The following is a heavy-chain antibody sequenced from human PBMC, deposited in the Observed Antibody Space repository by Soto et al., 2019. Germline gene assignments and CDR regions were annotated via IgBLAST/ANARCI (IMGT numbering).Heavy chain of an antibody. CDR1: GFSFSTYW. V-gene: IGHV3-74*03. D-gene: IGHD6-13*01. Sequence: DVQLVESGGGLAQPGGSLRLSGTASGFSFSTYWMHWVRQVPGKGPVWVSRISGDGNTTTYADSVKGRFTISRDNANNILYLEMNTLRAEDTAVYHCTRGPRVDSAGTGAHWGQGTLVTVSS. J-gene: IGHJ4*02. CDR2: ISGDGNTT. CDR3: TRGPRVDSAGTGAH.